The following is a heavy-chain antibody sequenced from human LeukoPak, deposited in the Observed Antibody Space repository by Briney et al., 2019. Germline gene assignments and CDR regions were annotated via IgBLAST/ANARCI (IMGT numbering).Heavy chain of an antibody. J-gene: IGHJ3*02. CDR3: ASSPLDYYDSSGRAFDI. Sequence: GGSLRLSCAASGFTVSSNYMSWVRQAPGKGLEWVSVIYSGGSTYYADSVKGRFTISRDNSKNTLYLQMNSLRAEDTAVYYCASSPLDYYDSSGRAFDIWXXXTXVTVSS. CDR1: GFTVSSNY. D-gene: IGHD3-22*01. V-gene: IGHV3-53*01. CDR2: IYSGGST.